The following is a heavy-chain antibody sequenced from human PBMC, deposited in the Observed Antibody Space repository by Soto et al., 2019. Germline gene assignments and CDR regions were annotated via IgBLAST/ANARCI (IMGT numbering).Heavy chain of an antibody. Sequence: QVQLVQTGAEVKKHGPSVNVSCQSPASTFSSYTSNWVRQSPGQGLEWMGEIIPIFGTANYAQKFQGRVTITADESTNTACMELSSLRSEDTAVYFCARAGGRHSGGIDYWGQGTLVNVSS. V-gene: IGHV1-69*01. CDR3: ARAGGRHSGGIDY. D-gene: IGHD1-26*01. CDR1: ASTFSSYT. J-gene: IGHJ4*02. CDR2: IIPIFGTA.